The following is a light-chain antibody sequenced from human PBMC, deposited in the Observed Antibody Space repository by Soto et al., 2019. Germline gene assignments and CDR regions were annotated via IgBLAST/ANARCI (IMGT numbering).Light chain of an antibody. Sequence: EVVMTQSPATLSVSPGERATLSCRASQSVSSDFAWYQQKPGQAPRLLIYGASTRATGIPPRFSGSGSGTEFNLPISSLQAEDFAVYYGQQSSNWPPDTLGQGTKLELK. J-gene: IGKJ2*01. CDR2: GAS. CDR3: QQSSNWPPDT. V-gene: IGKV3-15*01. CDR1: QSVSSD.